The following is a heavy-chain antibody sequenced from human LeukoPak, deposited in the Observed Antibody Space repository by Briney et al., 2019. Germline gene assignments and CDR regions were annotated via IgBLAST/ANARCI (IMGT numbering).Heavy chain of an antibody. CDR3: ARPYDTRGYFPDY. V-gene: IGHV3-21*01. J-gene: IGHJ4*02. D-gene: IGHD3-22*01. Sequence: PGGSLRLSCVVSGVIVSSTYISWVRQAPGKGLEWVSSISRGSDHIFYADSMKGRFTISRDNAKNSLYLQMNSLGAEDTAVYYCARPYDTRGYFPDYWGQGTLVTVSS. CDR1: GVIVSSTY. CDR2: ISRGSDHI.